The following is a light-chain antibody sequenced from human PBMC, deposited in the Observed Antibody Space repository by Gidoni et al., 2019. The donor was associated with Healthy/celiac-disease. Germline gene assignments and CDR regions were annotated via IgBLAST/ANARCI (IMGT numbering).Light chain of an antibody. V-gene: IGKV2-28*01. Sequence: DIVMTQSPLSLPITPGEPASISCRSSQSLLHSNGYNYLDWYLQKPGQSPQLLIYLGSNRASGGPDRFSGSGSGTDFTLKISRVEAEDVGVYYCMQALQTPITFGQGTRLEIK. J-gene: IGKJ5*01. CDR1: QSLLHSNGYNY. CDR2: LGS. CDR3: MQALQTPIT.